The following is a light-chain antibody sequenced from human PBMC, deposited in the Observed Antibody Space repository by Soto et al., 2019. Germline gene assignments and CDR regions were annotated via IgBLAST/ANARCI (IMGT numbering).Light chain of an antibody. J-gene: IGLJ1*01. V-gene: IGLV1-44*01. CDR1: SSNIGSNT. CDR2: TAG. Sequence: QSVLTQPLSVSASPGQRVTISCSGGSSNIGSNTVAWYQHLPGTAPPRLIFTAGQRPSGVPGRFSGSKSGTSASLAISGLQSEDEGDYYWSAWDNSLNGDVFGPGTKVTVL. CDR3: SAWDNSLNGDV.